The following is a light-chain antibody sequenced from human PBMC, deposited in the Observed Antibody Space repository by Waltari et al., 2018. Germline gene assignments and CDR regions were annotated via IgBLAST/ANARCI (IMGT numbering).Light chain of an antibody. CDR2: EIS. V-gene: IGLV2-23*02. Sequence: SALTQPASVSASPGQSITISCTGTSSDVGGYNFVSWYQQHPGKAPQVIIFEISKRPSGVSNRFSGSKSGNTASLTISGLQAEDEANYYCCAYVGYSTWVFGGETKLTVV. CDR1: SSDVGGYNF. CDR3: CAYVGYSTWV. J-gene: IGLJ3*02.